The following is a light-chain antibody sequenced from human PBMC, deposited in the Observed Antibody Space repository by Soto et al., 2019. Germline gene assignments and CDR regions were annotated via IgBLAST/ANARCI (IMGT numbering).Light chain of an antibody. J-gene: IGLJ2*01. CDR3: SAWDASLNAVL. Sequence: QSVLSQPPSASGTPGQRVTISCSGRSSNIGSNIVNWYQQLPGTAPKLLIYSNDQRPSGVPDRFSGSKSGTSASLAISGLQSEDEADYYCSAWDASLNAVLFGGGTQLTVL. CDR2: SND. V-gene: IGLV1-44*01. CDR1: SSNIGSNI.